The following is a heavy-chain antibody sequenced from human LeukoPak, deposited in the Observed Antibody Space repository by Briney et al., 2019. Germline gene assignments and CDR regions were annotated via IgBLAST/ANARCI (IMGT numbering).Heavy chain of an antibody. CDR3: TTRSGYSWGYYYYMDV. J-gene: IGHJ6*03. CDR2: ISPSGTDI. Sequence: NPGGSLRLSCAVSGFTFTDTYMTWIRQAPGKGLESLSYISPSGTDISYADSVKGRFTISRDNAKNSLYLQMNSLKTEDTAVYYCTTRSGYSWGYYYYMDVWGKGTTVTVSS. D-gene: IGHD5-18*01. V-gene: IGHV3-11*01. CDR1: GFTFTDTY.